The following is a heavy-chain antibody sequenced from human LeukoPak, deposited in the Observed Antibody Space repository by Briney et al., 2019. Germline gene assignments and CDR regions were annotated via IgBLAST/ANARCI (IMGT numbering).Heavy chain of an antibody. CDR2: ISGGGSNT. V-gene: IGHV3-23*01. CDR3: AKHLRGTYARAFDL. CDR1: GFTFSTSA. D-gene: IGHD1-14*01. Sequence: PGGSLRLSCAASGFTFSTSAMSWVRQAPGEGLEWVSTISGGGSNTYYADSVKGRFTISRDNSRDTFYLQMNSLRGDDTAVYYFAKHLRGTYARAFDLWGHGTLVTVSS. J-gene: IGHJ3*01.